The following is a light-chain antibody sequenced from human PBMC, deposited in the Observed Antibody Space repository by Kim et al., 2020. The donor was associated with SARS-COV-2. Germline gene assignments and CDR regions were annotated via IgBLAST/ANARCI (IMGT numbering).Light chain of an antibody. CDR3: QQYNNWRYT. CDR1: QSVSSN. Sequence: EIVMTQSPATLSVSPGERATLSCRASQSVSSNLAWYQQKPGQAPRLLIYGASTRATGIPARFSGSGSGTEFTLTISSLQSEDFAVYYCQQYNNWRYTFGGGTKLEI. CDR2: GAS. V-gene: IGKV3-15*01. J-gene: IGKJ4*01.